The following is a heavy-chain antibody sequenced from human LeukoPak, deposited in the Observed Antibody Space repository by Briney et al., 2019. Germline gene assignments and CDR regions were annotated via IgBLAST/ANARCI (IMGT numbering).Heavy chain of an antibody. Sequence: SETLSLTCTVSGGSISSSSYYWGWIRQPPGKGLERIGSIYYSGSTYYNPSLKSRVTISVDTSKNQFSLKLSSVTAADTAVYYCARGADYYDSSGYKGGYAFDIWGQGTMVTVSS. CDR1: GGSISSSSYY. CDR3: ARGADYYDSSGYKGGYAFDI. J-gene: IGHJ3*02. CDR2: IYYSGST. V-gene: IGHV4-39*07. D-gene: IGHD3-22*01.